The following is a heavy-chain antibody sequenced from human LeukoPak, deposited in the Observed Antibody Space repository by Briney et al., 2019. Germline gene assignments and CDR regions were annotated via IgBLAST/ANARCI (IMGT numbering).Heavy chain of an antibody. Sequence: GESLKISCKGSGYSFNTYWIGWVRQMPGKGLEWMGIIYPGDSDTKYSPSFQGQVTISADKSISTAYLQWSSLKASDTAVYYCARGEVPPHYFDSWGQGTLVTVSS. CDR3: ARGEVPPHYFDS. V-gene: IGHV5-51*01. J-gene: IGHJ4*02. CDR1: GYSFNTYW. CDR2: IYPGDSDT.